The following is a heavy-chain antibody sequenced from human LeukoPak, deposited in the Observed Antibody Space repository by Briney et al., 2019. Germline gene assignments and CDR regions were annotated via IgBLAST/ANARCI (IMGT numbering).Heavy chain of an antibody. CDR2: ISSSSSTI. J-gene: IGHJ4*01. V-gene: IGHV3-48*01. CDR1: GFIFTSYS. D-gene: IGHD4-17*01. Sequence: GGSLRLSCAASGFIFTSYSMNWVRQAPGKGLEWVSYISSSSSTIYYADSVKGRFTISRDNAKNSLYLQMNSLRAEDTAVYYCARQRAGFTVTTSDYWGHGTLVTVS. CDR3: ARQRAGFTVTTSDY.